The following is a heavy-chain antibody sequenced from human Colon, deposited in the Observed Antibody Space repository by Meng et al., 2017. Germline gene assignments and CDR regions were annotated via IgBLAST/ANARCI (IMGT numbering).Heavy chain of an antibody. D-gene: IGHD1-26*01. CDR2: VYYTGSA. Sequence: QWRRQESGPRLVRPSETLSLTCTLSGGSVSSPSYYWSWIRQTPGKGLEWIGYVYYTGSANYNPSLKSRVTISVDTSKNHFSLNLTSVTAADTAVYYCARDHMGSLDYWGQGILVTVSS. J-gene: IGHJ4*02. V-gene: IGHV4-61*03. CDR3: ARDHMGSLDY. CDR1: GGSVSSPSYY.